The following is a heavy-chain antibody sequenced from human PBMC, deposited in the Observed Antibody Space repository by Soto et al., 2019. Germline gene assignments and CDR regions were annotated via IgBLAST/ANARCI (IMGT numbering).Heavy chain of an antibody. J-gene: IGHJ4*01. CDR3: ERSYSSEYRAVEY. CDR2: VNPIVSMS. V-gene: IGHV1-69*02. D-gene: IGHD3-16*02. Sequence: QVQLVQSGAEVKRPGSSVKVSCKASGDTFNFYSINWVRQAPGVVLEWMGRVNPIVSMSNYAQKFQGRVTMTADKSTRTAYMELSSLRAEDTATTYCERSYSSEYRAVEYWDHRNLVTVSS. CDR1: GDTFNFYS.